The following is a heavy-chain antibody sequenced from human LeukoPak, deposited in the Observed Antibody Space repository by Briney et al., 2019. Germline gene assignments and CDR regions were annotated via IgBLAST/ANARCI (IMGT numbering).Heavy chain of an antibody. CDR3: ARGRAVGSSLGELWS. D-gene: IGHD3-16*01. CDR2: ISYDGSNK. V-gene: IGHV3-30-3*01. Sequence: GRSLRLSCAASGLTFSSYAMHWVRQAPGKGLVWVAVISYDGSNKYYADSVKGRFTISRDNSKNTLYLQMNSLRAEDTAVYYCARGRAVGSSLGELWSWGQGTLVTVSS. J-gene: IGHJ5*02. CDR1: GLTFSSYA.